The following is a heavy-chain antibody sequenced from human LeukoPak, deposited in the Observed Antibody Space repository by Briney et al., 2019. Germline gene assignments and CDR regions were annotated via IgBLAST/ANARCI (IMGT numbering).Heavy chain of an antibody. V-gene: IGHV4-34*01. Sequence: PSETLSLTCAVYGGSFSGYYWSWIRQPPGKGLEWIGEINHSGSTNYNPSLKSRVTISVDTSENQFSLKLSSVTAADTAVYYCARHDYSNYIVFNYWGQGTPVTVSS. D-gene: IGHD4-11*01. CDR2: INHSGST. J-gene: IGHJ4*02. CDR1: GGSFSGYY. CDR3: ARHDYSNYIVFNY.